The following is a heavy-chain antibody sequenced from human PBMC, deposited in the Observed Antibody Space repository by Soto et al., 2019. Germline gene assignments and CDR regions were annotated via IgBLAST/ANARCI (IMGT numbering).Heavy chain of an antibody. J-gene: IGHJ6*02. V-gene: IGHV4-30-4*01. CDR3: ARDAGYCNSVSCYPYNMDV. D-gene: IGHD2-15*01. Sequence: SETLSLTCTVSGESISSGDHYWSWVRQSPGEGLEWIGFIYYSGNTYYNPSLKSRVSMSVDTSNNQFSLKLNSVTAADTAVYYCARDAGYCNSVSCYPYNMDVWGQGTTVTVSS. CDR2: IYYSGNT. CDR1: GESISSGDHY.